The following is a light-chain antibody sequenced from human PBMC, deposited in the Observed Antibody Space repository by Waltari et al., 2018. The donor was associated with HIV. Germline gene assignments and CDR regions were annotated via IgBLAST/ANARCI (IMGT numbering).Light chain of an antibody. V-gene: IGLV2-14*01. Sequence: QSALTQPASVSGSPGQSITISCTGTSSDVGVYNYVSWYQQHPGKAPKLMIYEVSNRPPGVSNRFSGSKSGNTASLTISGLQAEDEAEYYCSSYTTRNTRVFGGGTTLTVL. CDR2: EVS. J-gene: IGLJ3*02. CDR3: SSYTTRNTRV. CDR1: SSDVGVYNY.